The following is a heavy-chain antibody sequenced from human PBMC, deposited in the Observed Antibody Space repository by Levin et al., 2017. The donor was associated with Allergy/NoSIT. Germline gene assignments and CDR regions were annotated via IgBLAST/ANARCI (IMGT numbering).Heavy chain of an antibody. Sequence: AASVKVSCKASGGTFSSYAISWVRQAPGQGLEWMGGIIPIFGTANYAQKFQGRVTITADKSTSTAYMELSSLRSEDTAVYYCARVSHMVWWRSRFDPWGQGTLVTVSS. D-gene: IGHD2-21*01. J-gene: IGHJ5*02. CDR3: ARVSHMVWWRSRFDP. V-gene: IGHV1-69*06. CDR2: IIPIFGTA. CDR1: GGTFSSYA.